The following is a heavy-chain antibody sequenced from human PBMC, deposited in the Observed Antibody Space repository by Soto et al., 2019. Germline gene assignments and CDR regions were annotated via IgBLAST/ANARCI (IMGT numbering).Heavy chain of an antibody. V-gene: IGHV1-2*02. CDR3: AKDVPRKLDYWFDP. J-gene: IGHJ5*02. D-gene: IGHD5-12*01. Sequence: ASVSVPCKDSGFSFTGYYIHWLRQAPGQGLEWMRWINAHSGGTEYAQKFQGRVTLTRDTSIATAYLTLTSLTSADTALYYCAKDVPRKLDYWFDPW. CDR1: GFSFTGYY. CDR2: INAHSGGT.